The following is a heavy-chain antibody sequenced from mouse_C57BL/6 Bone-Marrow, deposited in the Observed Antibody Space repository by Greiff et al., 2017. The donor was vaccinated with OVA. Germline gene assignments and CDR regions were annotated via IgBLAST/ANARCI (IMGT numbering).Heavy chain of an antibody. V-gene: IGHV1-63*01. J-gene: IGHJ4*01. CDR1: GYTFTNYW. CDR2: IYPGGGYT. CDR3: ARSGRRYAMDY. D-gene: IGHD1-1*01. Sequence: QVQLQQSGAELVRPGTSVKMSCKASGYTFTNYWIGWAKQRPGHGLEWIGDIYPGGGYTNYNEKFKGKATLTADKSSSTAYMQFSSLTSEDSAIYYCARSGRRYAMDYWGQGTSVTVSS.